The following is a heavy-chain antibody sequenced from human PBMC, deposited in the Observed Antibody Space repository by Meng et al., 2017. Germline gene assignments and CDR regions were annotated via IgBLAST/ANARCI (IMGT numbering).Heavy chain of an antibody. J-gene: IGHJ4*02. Sequence: QVTLGQSGAEVKKPGASVKVSCKPSGYLFTSYDINWIRQAPGQGLEWMGWVNPINGKTGYAQKFQGRLTMTRDTSIRTAYMELSSLKSEDTAIYYCARGGDYSSWDYWGQGTLVTVSS. V-gene: IGHV1-8*01. CDR2: VNPINGKT. CDR1: GYLFTSYD. CDR3: ARGGDYSSWDY. D-gene: IGHD4-11*01.